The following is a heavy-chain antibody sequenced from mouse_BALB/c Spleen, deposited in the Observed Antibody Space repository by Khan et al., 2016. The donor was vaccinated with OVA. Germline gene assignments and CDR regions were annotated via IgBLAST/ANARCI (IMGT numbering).Heavy chain of an antibody. CDR1: GYTFTNYG. V-gene: IGHV9-3-1*01. J-gene: IGHJ4*01. Sequence: QIQLVQSGPELRKPGETVKISCKASGYTFTNYGMNWVKQSPGKALKWMGWINTYTGEPTYAEDFKGRFAFFLETSASTAYLQINNLKNEDTATYFCARPPYFSYTLDYWGQGTSVTVSA. CDR2: INTYTGEP. CDR3: ARPPYFSYTLDY. D-gene: IGHD2-10*01.